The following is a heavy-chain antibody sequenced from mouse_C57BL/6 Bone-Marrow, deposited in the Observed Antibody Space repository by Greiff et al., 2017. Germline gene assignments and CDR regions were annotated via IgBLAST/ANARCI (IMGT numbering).Heavy chain of an antibody. J-gene: IGHJ2*01. CDR3: ARSGPLGRSVDY. D-gene: IGHD4-1*01. CDR1: GYTFTSYW. V-gene: IGHV1-55*01. CDR2: IYPTSGRT. Sequence: VQLQQPGAELVKPGASVKMSCKASGYTFTSYWITWVKQRPGQGLEWIGDIYPTSGRTNYNEKFTSKAILTVDTSSNTAYMQLGSLTSEDSAVFYCARSGPLGRSVDYWGQGTTLTVSS.